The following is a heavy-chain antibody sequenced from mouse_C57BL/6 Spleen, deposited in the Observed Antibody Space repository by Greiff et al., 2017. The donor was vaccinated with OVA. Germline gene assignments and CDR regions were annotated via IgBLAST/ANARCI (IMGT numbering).Heavy chain of an antibody. CDR2: IDPSDSYT. Sequence: QVQLQQSGAELVRPGTSVKLSCKASGYTFTSYWMHWVKQRPGQGLEWIGVIDPSDSYTNYNQKFKGKATLTVDTSSSTAYMQLSSLTSEDSAVYYCARYYGNYGRYFDVWGTGTTVTVSS. D-gene: IGHD2-1*01. CDR1: GYTFTSYW. J-gene: IGHJ1*03. V-gene: IGHV1-59*01. CDR3: ARYYGNYGRYFDV.